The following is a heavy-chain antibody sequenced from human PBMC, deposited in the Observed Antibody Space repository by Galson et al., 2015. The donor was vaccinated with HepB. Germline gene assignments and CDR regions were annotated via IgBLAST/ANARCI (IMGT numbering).Heavy chain of an antibody. CDR3: AKSKQGLEAAASFDY. V-gene: IGHV3-21*01. J-gene: IGHJ4*02. CDR1: GFTFSSYS. D-gene: IGHD2-2*01. CDR2: IRNSSSYI. Sequence: SLRLSCAASGFTFSSYSMNWVRQAPGKGLEWVSSIRNSSSYIYYADSVKGRFTISRDNTKNSLYLQMNSLRAEDTAVYYCAKSKQGLEAAASFDYWGQGTLVTVSS.